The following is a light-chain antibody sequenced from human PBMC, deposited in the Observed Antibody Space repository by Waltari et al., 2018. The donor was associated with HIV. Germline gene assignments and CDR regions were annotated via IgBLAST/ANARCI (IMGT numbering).Light chain of an antibody. J-gene: IGLJ1*01. Sequence: SYVLIQPPSVSVAPGGTATISCGGSNIGAYSVHWFRQKPGQPPVLVIYYDTYRPSGIPERLSASNSGDTATLTISRVEAGDEADYYCQVWDSSSDHFFFGPGTTVTVL. CDR1: NIGAYS. V-gene: IGLV3-21*04. CDR3: QVWDSSSDHFF. CDR2: YDT.